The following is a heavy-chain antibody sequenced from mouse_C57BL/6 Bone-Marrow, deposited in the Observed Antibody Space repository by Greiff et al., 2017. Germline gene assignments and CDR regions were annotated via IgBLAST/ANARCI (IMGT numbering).Heavy chain of an antibody. CDR2: IHPNSGST. V-gene: IGHV1-64*01. J-gene: IGHJ2*01. CDR1: GYTFTSYW. Sequence: QVQLQQPGAELVKPGASVKLSCKASGYTFTSYWMHWVKQRPGQGLEWIGMIHPNSGSTNYNEKFKSKATLTVDKSSSTAYMQLSSLTSEDSAVYYCARSDGTPYFDYWGQGTTLTDSS. CDR3: ARSDGTPYFDY. D-gene: IGHD4-1*01.